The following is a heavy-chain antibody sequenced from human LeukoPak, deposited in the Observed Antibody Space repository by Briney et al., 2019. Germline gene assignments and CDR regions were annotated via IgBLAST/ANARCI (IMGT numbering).Heavy chain of an antibody. V-gene: IGHV3-30*02. CDR1: AFTFTSYG. CDR3: AKALGTKQNAPGYFDY. CDR2: IRYDGGKQ. J-gene: IGHJ4*02. D-gene: IGHD1-1*01. Sequence: PGGSLRLTCAVSAFTFTSYGMHWVRQAPGKGLEWVAFIRYDGGKQYYIDSVKGRFTVSRDNSKNTLYLQMKNLRAENTAVYYCAKALGTKQNAPGYFDYGGRGPRVPVSS.